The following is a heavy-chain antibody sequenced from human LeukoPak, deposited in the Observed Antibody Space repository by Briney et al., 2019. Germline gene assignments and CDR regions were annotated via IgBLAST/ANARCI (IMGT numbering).Heavy chain of an antibody. J-gene: IGHJ4*03. Sequence: SETLSLTCTDSGGSISSYYWSWIRQPPGKGLEWIGYIYYSGSTNYNPSLKSRVTISVDTSKNQFSLKLSSVTAADTAVYYCARDSCSGGSCKSYYFDYWGQGTMVTVSS. CDR3: ARDSCSGGSCKSYYFDY. D-gene: IGHD2-15*01. CDR2: IYYSGST. CDR1: GGSISSYY. V-gene: IGHV4-59*01.